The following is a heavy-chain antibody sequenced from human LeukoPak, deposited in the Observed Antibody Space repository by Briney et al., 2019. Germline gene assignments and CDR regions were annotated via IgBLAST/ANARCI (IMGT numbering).Heavy chain of an antibody. CDR2: IYYSGST. CDR1: GGSISNYY. J-gene: IGHJ4*02. CDR3: ATGGLRYCSTTSCLGY. V-gene: IGHV4-59*01. Sequence: SETLSLTCTVSGGSISNYYWSWIRQPPGKGLEWIGYIYYSGSTSYNPSLRSRITMSVDTSKKFFSLHMTSVTAADTAVYYCATGGLRYCSTTSCLGYWGQGTLVTVAS. D-gene: IGHD2-2*01.